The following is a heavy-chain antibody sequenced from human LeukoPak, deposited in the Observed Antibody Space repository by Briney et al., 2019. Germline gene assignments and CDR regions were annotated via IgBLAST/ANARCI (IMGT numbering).Heavy chain of an antibody. J-gene: IGHJ5*02. D-gene: IGHD4-17*01. CDR3: ARRHDYGDYGWFDP. CDR1: GGSISSYY. Sequence: SETLSLTCTVSGGSISSYYWSWIRQPPGEGLEWIGYIYYGGSTNYNPSLKSRVTISVDTSKNQFSLKLSSVTAADTAVYYCARRHDYGDYGWFDPWGQGTLVTVSS. CDR2: IYYGGST. V-gene: IGHV4-59*01.